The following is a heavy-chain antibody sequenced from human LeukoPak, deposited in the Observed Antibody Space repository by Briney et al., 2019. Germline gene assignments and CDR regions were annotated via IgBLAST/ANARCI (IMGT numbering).Heavy chain of an antibody. CDR3: ASMDCSSTSCLLVY. D-gene: IGHD2-2*01. CDR1: GGSISSYY. V-gene: IGHV4-59*01. J-gene: IGHJ4*02. Sequence: ETLSLTCTVSGGSISSYYWSWIRQPPGKGLEWIGYIYYGGSTNYNPSLKSRVTISVDTSKNQFSLKLSSVTAADTAVYYCASMDCSSTSCLLVYWGQGTLVTVSS. CDR2: IYYGGST.